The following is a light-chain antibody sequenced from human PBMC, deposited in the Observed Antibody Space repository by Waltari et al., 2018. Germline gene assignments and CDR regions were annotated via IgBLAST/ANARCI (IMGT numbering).Light chain of an antibody. Sequence: EIVFTQSLDTLSLSPGETATFSCRARLSVTNYLAWYQQKPGQAHRVLIYSASNRATGVPARCSGSGSGTDFTLTISSLGPEDFAVYYCQQRSNGPRTFGQGTKVEVK. CDR1: LSVTNY. CDR3: QQRSNGPRT. J-gene: IGKJ1*01. V-gene: IGKV3-11*01. CDR2: SAS.